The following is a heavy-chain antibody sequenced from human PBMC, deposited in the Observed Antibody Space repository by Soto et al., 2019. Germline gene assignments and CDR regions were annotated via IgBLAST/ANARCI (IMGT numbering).Heavy chain of an antibody. CDR2: ISSSSSYI. CDR3: ARITMGRGIDY. CDR1: GFTFSSYS. Sequence: EVQLVESGGGLVKPGGSLRLSCAASGFTFSSYSMNWVRQAPGKGLEWVSAISSSSSYIYYADSVKGRFTISRDNAKNSLYLQMNSMRAEETAVYCCARITMGRGIDYWGQGSLVTVSS. V-gene: IGHV3-21*01. J-gene: IGHJ4*02. D-gene: IGHD3-10*01.